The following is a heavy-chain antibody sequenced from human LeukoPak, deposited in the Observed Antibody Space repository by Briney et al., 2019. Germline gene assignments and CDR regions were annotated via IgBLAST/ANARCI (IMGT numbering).Heavy chain of an antibody. D-gene: IGHD3-22*01. CDR2: IIPILGIA. CDR1: GGTFSSYA. V-gene: IGHV1-69*04. Sequence: ASVKVSCKASGGTFSSYAISWVRQAPGQGLEWMGRIIPILGIANYAQEFQGRVTITADKSTSTAYMELSSLRSEDTAVYYCARDYDSSGYYRDDYYYYGMDVWGQGTTVTVS. CDR3: ARDYDSSGYYRDDYYYYGMDV. J-gene: IGHJ6*02.